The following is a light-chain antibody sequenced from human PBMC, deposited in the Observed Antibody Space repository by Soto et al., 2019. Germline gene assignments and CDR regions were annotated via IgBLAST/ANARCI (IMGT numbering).Light chain of an antibody. CDR1: QNIGSY. CDR3: QQRSYWPPT. CDR2: AAS. J-gene: IGKJ3*01. Sequence: EIVLTQSPATLSLSPGERATLSCRTSQNIGSYLAWYQQKPGQAPRLLMYAASTRATGIPGRFSGSGSGTDFTLTISSLEPEDFAVYYCQQRSYWPPTFGPGTKVHI. V-gene: IGKV3-11*01.